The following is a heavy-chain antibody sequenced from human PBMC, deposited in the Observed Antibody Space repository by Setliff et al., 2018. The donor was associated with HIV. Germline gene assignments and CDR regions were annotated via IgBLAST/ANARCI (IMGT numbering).Heavy chain of an antibody. CDR1: GFTFSTYW. J-gene: IGHJ4*02. CDR2: IKEDGGGK. CDR3: ARGDPPDPSPTEYFQHWGADH. D-gene: IGHD7-27*01. V-gene: IGHV3-7*03. Sequence: GVLKISCAASGFTFSTYWMSWVRQSPGKGLEWVANIKEDGGGKYYMDSVKGRFTISRDNAKNSLFLQMSGLRAEDTAVYYCARGDPPDPSPTEYFQHWGADHWGLGTLVTVSS.